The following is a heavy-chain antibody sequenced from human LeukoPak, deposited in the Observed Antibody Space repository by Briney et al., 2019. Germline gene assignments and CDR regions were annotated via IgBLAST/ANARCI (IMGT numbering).Heavy chain of an antibody. D-gene: IGHD3-9*01. J-gene: IGHJ5*02. Sequence: PSETLSLTCTVSGGSVSSGSYYWSWIRQPPGKGLEWIGYIYYSGSTNYNPSLKSRVTISVDTSKNQFSLKLSSVTAADTAVYYCARELPYYDILTGYYNNWFDPWGQGTLVTVSS. CDR2: IYYSGST. CDR3: ARELPYYDILTGYYNNWFDP. V-gene: IGHV4-61*01. CDR1: GGSVSSGSYY.